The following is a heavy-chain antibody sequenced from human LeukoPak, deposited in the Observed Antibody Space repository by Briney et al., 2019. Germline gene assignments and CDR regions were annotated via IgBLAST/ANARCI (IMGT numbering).Heavy chain of an antibody. J-gene: IGHJ6*02. CDR3: ARSNYATLYGMDV. Sequence: KPGGSLRLSCAASGFTVSSNYMSWVRQAPGKGLEWVSVIYSGGSTYYADSVKGRFTISRDNSKNTLYLQMNSLRAEDTAVYYCARSNYATLYGMDVWGQGTTVTVSS. V-gene: IGHV3-66*01. D-gene: IGHD4-11*01. CDR1: GFTVSSNY. CDR2: IYSGGST.